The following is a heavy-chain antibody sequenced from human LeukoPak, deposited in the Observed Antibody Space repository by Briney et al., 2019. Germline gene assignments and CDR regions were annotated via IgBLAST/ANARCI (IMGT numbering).Heavy chain of an antibody. V-gene: IGHV3-48*04. J-gene: IGHJ6*04. CDR3: ASIPLRFSDV. CDR2: ISSSSTI. CDR1: GFTFSSYG. D-gene: IGHD3-3*01. Sequence: GSLRLSCAASGFTFSSYGMNWVRQAPGKGLEWVSYISSSSTIYYADSVKGRFTISRDNAKNSLYLQMNSLRAEDTAVYYCASIPLRFSDVWGKGTTVTVSS.